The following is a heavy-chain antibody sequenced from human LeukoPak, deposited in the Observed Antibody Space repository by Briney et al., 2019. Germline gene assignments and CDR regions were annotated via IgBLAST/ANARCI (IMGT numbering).Heavy chain of an antibody. J-gene: IGHJ4*02. CDR1: GGSISSGGYY. Sequence: PSETLSLTCTVSGGSISSGGYYWSWIRQPPGKGLEWIGYIYHSGSTYYNPSLKSRVTISVDRSKNQFSLKLSSVTAADTAVYYCARGVYSSSRPFDYWGQGTLVTVSS. D-gene: IGHD6-6*01. CDR2: IYHSGST. CDR3: ARGVYSSSRPFDY. V-gene: IGHV4-30-2*01.